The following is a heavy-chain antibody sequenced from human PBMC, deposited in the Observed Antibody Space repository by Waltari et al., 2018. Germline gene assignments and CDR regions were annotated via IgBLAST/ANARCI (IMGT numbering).Heavy chain of an antibody. CDR2: IYHSGST. V-gene: IGHV4-38-2*01. CDR1: GYSISSGYY. Sequence: QVQLQESGPGLVKPSETLSLTCAVSGYSISSGYYWGWIRQPPGKGLEWIGSIYHSGSTYYNPSLKSRVTISVDTSKNQFSLKLSSVTAADTAVYYCARGITIFGVATGDFDYWGQGTLVTVSS. D-gene: IGHD3-3*01. J-gene: IGHJ4*02. CDR3: ARGITIFGVATGDFDY.